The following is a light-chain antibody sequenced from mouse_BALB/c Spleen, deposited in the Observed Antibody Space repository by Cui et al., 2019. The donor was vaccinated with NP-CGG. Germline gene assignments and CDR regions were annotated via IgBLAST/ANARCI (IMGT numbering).Light chain of an antibody. CDR2: GTS. J-gene: IGKJ5*01. CDR3: QQWSSSPLT. Sequence: EIVPPQSPALMAPSPGEKVTITCSVSSSISSSYLHWYQQKSGISPKPWIYGTSNLASGVPARFSGSGSGTSYSLTISSMEAEDAATYYCQQWSSSPLTFGAGTKLELK. V-gene: IGKV4-53*01. CDR1: SSISSSY.